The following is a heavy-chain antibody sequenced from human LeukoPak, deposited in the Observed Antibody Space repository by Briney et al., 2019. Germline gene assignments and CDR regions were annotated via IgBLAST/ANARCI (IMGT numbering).Heavy chain of an antibody. V-gene: IGHV4-4*02. CDR1: GGSISSSNW. D-gene: IGHD3-16*02. J-gene: IGHJ4*02. CDR3: ARSVYRNHYYFDY. CDR2: IYHSGST. Sequence: PSETLSLTCAVSGGSISSSNWWSWVRQPPGKGLEWIGEIYHSGSTNYNLSLKSRVTISVDKSKNQFSLKLSSVTAADTAVYYCARSVYRNHYYFDYWGQGTLVTVSS.